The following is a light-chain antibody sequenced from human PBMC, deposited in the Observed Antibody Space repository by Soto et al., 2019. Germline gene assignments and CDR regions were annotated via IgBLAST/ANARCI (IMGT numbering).Light chain of an antibody. V-gene: IGLV1-47*01. CDR1: SYNIGSNY. CDR2: RNN. Sequence: QSVLTQPPSASGTPGQRVTISCSGSSYNIGSNYVYWYQQLPGTAPKLLIYRNNQRPSGVPDRFSGSKSGTSASLAISGLRSEDEADYYCAAWDDSLRVFVGGTKLTVL. J-gene: IGLJ3*02. CDR3: AAWDDSLRV.